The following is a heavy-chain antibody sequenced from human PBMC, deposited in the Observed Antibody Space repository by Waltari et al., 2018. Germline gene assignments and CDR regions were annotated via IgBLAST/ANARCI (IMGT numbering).Heavy chain of an antibody. D-gene: IGHD6-19*01. CDR1: GYSFTSYW. J-gene: IGHJ4*02. CDR2: VYPGVSDT. V-gene: IGHV5-51*01. CDR3: ARLYSSGWYPIDY. Sequence: EVQLVQSGAEVKKLGESLMIYCKGSGYSFTSYWIGWVRKMPGKGLEWMGIVYPGVSDTRYSPSFQGQVTISADKSISTAYLQWSSLKASDTAMYYCARLYSSGWYPIDYGGQGTLVTVSS.